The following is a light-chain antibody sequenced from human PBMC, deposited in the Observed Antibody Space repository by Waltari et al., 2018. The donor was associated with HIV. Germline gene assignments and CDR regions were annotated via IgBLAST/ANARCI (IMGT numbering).Light chain of an antibody. CDR1: RSDVGGYNY. V-gene: IGLV2-14*01. Sequence: QSALTQSASVSGSPGQSITLSCTGTRSDVGGYNYVSWYQQHPCKAPKLVIYNVSNRPSGVSNRFSGSKSGNTASLTISGLQAEDEAEYYCSSYTSSNTVIFGGGTRVTVL. CDR2: NVS. J-gene: IGLJ2*01. CDR3: SSYTSSNTVI.